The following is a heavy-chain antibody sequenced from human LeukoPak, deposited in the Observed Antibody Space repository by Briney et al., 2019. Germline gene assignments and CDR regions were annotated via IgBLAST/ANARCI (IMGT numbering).Heavy chain of an antibody. CDR1: GFTFTSSA. CDR2: IVVGSGNT. CDR3: AAPILCSSTSCYAQNYYYYGMDV. V-gene: IGHV1-58*01. J-gene: IGHJ6*02. Sequence: SVKVSCKDSGFTFTSSAVQWVRQARGQRLEWIGWIVVGSGNTNYAQKFQERVTITRDMSTSTAYMELSSLRSEDTAVYYCAAPILCSSTSCYAQNYYYYGMDVWGQGTTVTVSS. D-gene: IGHD2-2*01.